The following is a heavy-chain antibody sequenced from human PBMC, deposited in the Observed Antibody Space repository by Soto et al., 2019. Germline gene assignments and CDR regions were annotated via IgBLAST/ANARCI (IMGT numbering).Heavy chain of an antibody. J-gene: IGHJ3*02. CDR1: GYSISSCYY. CDR3: ARVIPNYYDSTGAFDI. Sequence: PSETLSLTCAVSGYSISSCYYWGWIRQRPGKGLEWIGSIYHSGSTYYNPSLKSRVTISVDTSKNQFSLKLSSVTAADTAVYYCARVIPNYYDSTGAFDIWGQGTMVTVSS. V-gene: IGHV4-38-2*01. D-gene: IGHD3-22*01. CDR2: IYHSGST.